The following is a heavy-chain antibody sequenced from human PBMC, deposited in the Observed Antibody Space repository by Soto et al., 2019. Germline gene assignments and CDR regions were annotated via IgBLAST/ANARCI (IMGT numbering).Heavy chain of an antibody. CDR3: AGEGTWSGYYYYGMDV. V-gene: IGHV4-59*08. D-gene: IGHD1-1*01. CDR2: ICYSGST. J-gene: IGHJ6*02. CDR1: GGSISSYY. Sequence: QVQLQESGPGLVKPSETLSLTCTVSGGSISSYYWSWIRQPPGKGLEWIGYICYSGSTNYNPSLKSRVTISVATSKNQFSLKLSSVTAADTAVYYCAGEGTWSGYYYYGMDVWGQGTTVTVSS.